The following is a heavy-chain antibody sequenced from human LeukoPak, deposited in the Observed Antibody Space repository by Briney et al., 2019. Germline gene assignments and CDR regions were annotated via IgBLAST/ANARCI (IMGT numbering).Heavy chain of an antibody. D-gene: IGHD1-26*01. Sequence: ASVKVSCKASGYTFTGYYRHWVRQAPGQGLEWMGWINPNSGGTNYAQRFQGRVTVTRDTSISTAYMELSSLRSEDTAVYYCATTYSGRVSWFDPWGQGTLVTVSS. CDR1: GYTFTGYY. V-gene: IGHV1-2*02. J-gene: IGHJ5*02. CDR2: INPNSGGT. CDR3: ATTYSGRVSWFDP.